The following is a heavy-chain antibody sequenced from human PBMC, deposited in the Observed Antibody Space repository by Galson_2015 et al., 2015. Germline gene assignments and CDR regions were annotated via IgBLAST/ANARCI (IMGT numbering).Heavy chain of an antibody. CDR2: INPNSGGT. V-gene: IGHV1-2*06. CDR1: GYTFTAYY. Sequence: SVKASCKASGYTFTAYYMHWARQAPGQGLEWMRRINPNSGGTNYAQKFQGRVTMTRDTSISTAYMELSRQRSDDTAVYYFARELLPCSSTSCSGDDFDYWGQGTLVTVSS. J-gene: IGHJ4*02. CDR3: ARELLPCSSTSCSGDDFDY. D-gene: IGHD2-2*01.